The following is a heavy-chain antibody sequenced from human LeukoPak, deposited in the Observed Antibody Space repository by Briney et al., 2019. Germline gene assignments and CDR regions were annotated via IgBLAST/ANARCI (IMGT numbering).Heavy chain of an antibody. CDR3: ARDSSGWYGYYYYGMDV. CDR2: ISSSGSTI. J-gene: IGHJ6*02. Sequence: GGSQRLSCAASGFTDSSNYMSWIRQAPGKGLEWVSYISSSGSTIYYADSVKGRFTISRDNAKNSLYLQMNSLRAEDTAVYYCARDSSGWYGYYYYGMDVWGQGTTVTVSS. CDR1: GFTDSSNY. V-gene: IGHV3-11*01. D-gene: IGHD6-19*01.